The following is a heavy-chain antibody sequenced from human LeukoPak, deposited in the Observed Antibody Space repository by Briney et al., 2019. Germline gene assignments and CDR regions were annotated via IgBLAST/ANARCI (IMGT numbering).Heavy chain of an antibody. CDR3: AGNVRPYSASAGYVY. J-gene: IGHJ4*02. Sequence: GGSLRLSCAASGFAFSDSYMSWIRQAPGNGLEWLSYIGDTSGYIKYADSVKGRFTISRDNAKNLLYLHINSLRAEDTAVYYCAGNVRPYSASAGYVYWGQGTLVAVSS. CDR1: GFAFSDSY. V-gene: IGHV3-11*06. CDR2: IGDTSGYI. D-gene: IGHD1-26*01.